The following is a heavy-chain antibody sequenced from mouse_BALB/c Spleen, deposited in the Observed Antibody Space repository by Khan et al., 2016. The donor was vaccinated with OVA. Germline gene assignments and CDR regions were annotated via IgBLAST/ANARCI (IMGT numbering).Heavy chain of an antibody. J-gene: IGHJ3*01. D-gene: IGHD1-3*01. V-gene: IGHV1S137*01. CDR1: GYTFTDFA. CDR3: VRGSGNFRFAY. CDR2: ISTYYGHP. Sequence: VQLQESGTELVRPGVSVKISCKGSGYTFTDFAIHWVKQSHAKSLEWIGVISTYYGHPTYNQKFQDKATMTVDKSSSTAYMEFARLTSEDSAIDYCVRGSGNFRFAYWGQGTPVTVSA.